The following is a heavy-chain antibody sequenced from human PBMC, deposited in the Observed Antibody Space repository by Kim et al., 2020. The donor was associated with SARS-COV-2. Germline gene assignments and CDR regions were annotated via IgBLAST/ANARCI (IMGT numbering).Heavy chain of an antibody. Sequence: GGSLRLSCAASGFTFTNFAMNWVRQAPGTGLEWVSPITASGGSTYYADSARGRFTISRANSKNTLTLQMNSLRVEDADVYYCTKAPARGALGCYRFNF. CDR1: GFTFTNFA. V-gene: IGHV3-23*01. D-gene: IGHD3-16*01. J-gene: IGHJ4*01. CDR3: TKAPARGALGCYRFNF. CDR2: ITASGGST.